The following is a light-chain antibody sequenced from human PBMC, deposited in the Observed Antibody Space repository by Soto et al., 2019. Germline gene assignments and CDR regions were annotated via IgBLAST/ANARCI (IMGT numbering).Light chain of an antibody. Sequence: SVLTHPPSLSGAPGQRVTSSCTGSSSNIGAGYDVHWYQQLPGTAPKLLIFGNSNRPAGVPDRFSGSKSGTSASLAISGLQAEDEADFYCQSYDSSLSGYVFGTGTKVTVL. CDR3: QSYDSSLSGYV. V-gene: IGLV1-40*01. CDR2: GNS. J-gene: IGLJ1*01. CDR1: SSNIGAGYD.